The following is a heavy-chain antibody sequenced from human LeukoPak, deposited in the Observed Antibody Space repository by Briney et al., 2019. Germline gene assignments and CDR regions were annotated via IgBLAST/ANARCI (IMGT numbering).Heavy chain of an antibody. CDR3: ERLNFGDDY. Sequence: GGSLRLSCAASGFIVSNNYVNWVRQAPGKGLEWVSLIYGSTSADYADSVKGRFTISRDTSMNTVYLQMNSLRAEDTAVYYCERLNFGDDYWGQGTLVTVSS. D-gene: IGHD4-17*01. J-gene: IGHJ4*02. CDR2: IYGSTSA. CDR1: GFIVSNNY. V-gene: IGHV3-66*01.